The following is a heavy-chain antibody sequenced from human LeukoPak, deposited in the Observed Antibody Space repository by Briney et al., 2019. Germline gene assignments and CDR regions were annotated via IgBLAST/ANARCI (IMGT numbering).Heavy chain of an antibody. Sequence: SETLSLTCTVPGGSISSYYWNWIRQPPGKGLEWIGYVYDSGSTHYNPSLKSRVTLSVDTSKNHFSLKLNSVTAADTAVYYCARRGDLNWYFDLWGRGTLVTVSS. D-gene: IGHD2-21*02. CDR1: GGSISSYY. V-gene: IGHV4-59*08. J-gene: IGHJ2*01. CDR3: ARRGDLNWYFDL. CDR2: VYDSGST.